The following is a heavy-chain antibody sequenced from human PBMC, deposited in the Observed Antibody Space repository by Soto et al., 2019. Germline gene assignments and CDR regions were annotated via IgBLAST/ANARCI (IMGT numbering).Heavy chain of an antibody. CDR3: ARDPPAMVRGVITWFDP. CDR1: GGTFSSYT. CDR2: IIPILGIA. Sequence: GASVKVSCKASGGTFSSYTISWVRQAPGQGLEWMGRIIPILGIANYAQKFQGRVTITADKSTSTAYMELSSLRSEDTAVYYCARDPPAMVRGVITWFDPWGQGTLVTVSS. J-gene: IGHJ5*02. D-gene: IGHD3-10*01. V-gene: IGHV1-69*04.